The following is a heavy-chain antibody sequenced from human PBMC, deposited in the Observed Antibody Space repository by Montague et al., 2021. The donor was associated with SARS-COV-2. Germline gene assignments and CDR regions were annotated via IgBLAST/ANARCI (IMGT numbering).Heavy chain of an antibody. Sequence: CGISGDSVSSNSAAWNWIRQSPSRGLEWLGRTYYRSKWYNDYAVSVKSRITINPDTSKNQFSLQLNSVTPEDTAVYYCARQPLGYDFVYYYYGMDVWGQGTTVTVSS. CDR3: ARQPLGYDFVYYYYGMDV. J-gene: IGHJ6*02. CDR1: GDSVSSNSAA. CDR2: TYYRSKWYN. D-gene: IGHD5-12*01. V-gene: IGHV6-1*01.